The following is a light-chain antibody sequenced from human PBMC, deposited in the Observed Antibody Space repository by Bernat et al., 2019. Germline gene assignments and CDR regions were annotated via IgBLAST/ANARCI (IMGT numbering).Light chain of an antibody. CDR1: QDISIS. CDR2: SAS. CDR3: QQYHVYTPT. V-gene: IGKV1-16*02. J-gene: IGKJ1*01. Sequence: DIQMTQSPTLLSASVGDKVTITCRASQDISISLAWFQQKPVRAPKSLIYSASILQSEFPSKFSGSGYGTDFSLTISSLHPGDSATYFCQQYHVYTPTFGQGTKVEIK.